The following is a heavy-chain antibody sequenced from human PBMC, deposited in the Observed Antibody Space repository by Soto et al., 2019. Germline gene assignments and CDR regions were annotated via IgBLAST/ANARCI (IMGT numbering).Heavy chain of an antibody. CDR3: ARFSGRYTRGLDY. V-gene: IGHV3-72*01. CDR1: GFTFSDHY. CDR2: SRNKANSYST. J-gene: IGHJ4*02. Sequence: EVQLVESGGGLVQPGGSLRLSCAASGFTFSDHYMDWVRQAPGKGLEWVGRSRNKANSYSTEYAASVKGRFTISRDESKNSLYLQMNSLKTEDTAVYYCARFSGRYTRGLDYWGQGTLVTVSP. D-gene: IGHD1-26*01.